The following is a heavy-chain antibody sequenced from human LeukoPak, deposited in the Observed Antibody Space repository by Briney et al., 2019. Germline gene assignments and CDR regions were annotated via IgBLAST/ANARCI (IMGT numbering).Heavy chain of an antibody. Sequence: ASVEVSCKASGYTFTGHYMHWVRQAPGQGLEWMGRINPNSGGTNYAQKFQGRVTMTRDTSISTAYMELSRLRSDDTAVYYCARDILTGFDDYWGQGTLVTVSS. J-gene: IGHJ4*02. CDR3: ARDILTGFDDY. D-gene: IGHD3-9*01. CDR2: INPNSGGT. CDR1: GYTFTGHY. V-gene: IGHV1-2*06.